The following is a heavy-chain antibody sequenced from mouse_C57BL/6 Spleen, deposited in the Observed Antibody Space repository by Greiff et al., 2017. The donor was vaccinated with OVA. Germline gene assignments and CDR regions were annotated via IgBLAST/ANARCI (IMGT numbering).Heavy chain of an antibody. J-gene: IGHJ2*01. Sequence: EVKLMESGPELVKPGASVKMSCKASGYTFTDYNMHWVKQSHGKSLEWIGYINPNNGGTSYNQKFKGKATLTVNKSSSTAYMELRSLTSEDSAVYYCARGGDYGSTFDYWGRGTTLTVSS. CDR3: ARGGDYGSTFDY. V-gene: IGHV1-22*01. CDR2: INPNNGGT. CDR1: GYTFTDYN. D-gene: IGHD1-1*01.